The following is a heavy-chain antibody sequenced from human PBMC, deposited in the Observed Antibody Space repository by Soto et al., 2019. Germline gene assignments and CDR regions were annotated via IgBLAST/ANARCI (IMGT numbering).Heavy chain of an antibody. V-gene: IGHV4-34*01. CDR2: INHSGST. CDR3: ARFAYYYDSSGFDY. Sequence: SETLSLTCAVYGGSFSGYYWSWIRQPPGKGLEWIGEINHSGSTNYNPSLKSRVTISVDTSKNQFSLKLSSVTAADTAVYYCARFAYYYDSSGFDYWGQGTLVTVSS. J-gene: IGHJ4*02. CDR1: GGSFSGYY. D-gene: IGHD3-22*01.